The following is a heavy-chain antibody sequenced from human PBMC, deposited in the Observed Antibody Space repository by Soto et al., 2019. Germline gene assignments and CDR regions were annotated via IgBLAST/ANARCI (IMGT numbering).Heavy chain of an antibody. CDR2: ISYAGSNK. CDR3: AKETYSGPLDY. V-gene: IGHV3-30*18. J-gene: IGHJ4*02. CDR1: GFTFIRYA. Sequence: QVQLVESGGGVVQPGRSLRLSCAASGFTFIRYALQWFRQLPGKGLEGVAVISYAGSNKYYPDPVKGRFTISRDNCKNTLYLQMNSLRAEDTAVYYCAKETYSGPLDYWGQGTLVTVSS. D-gene: IGHD2-15*01.